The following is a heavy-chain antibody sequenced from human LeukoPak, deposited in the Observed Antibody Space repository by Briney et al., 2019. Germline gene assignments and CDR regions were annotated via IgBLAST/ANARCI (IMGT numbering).Heavy chain of an antibody. J-gene: IGHJ4*02. V-gene: IGHV3-23*01. CDR3: AKDPLSYGGHYLDS. CDR1: GFTFSSFS. Sequence: GGSLRLSCAASGFTFSSFSMTWVRQAPGEGLEWVSTITGSGDMTFYADSMKGRFAISRDNAKNTLYLRMSSLRAEDTAAYYCAKDPLSYGGHYLDSWGQGTLVTVSS. CDR2: ITGSGDMT. D-gene: IGHD4-23*01.